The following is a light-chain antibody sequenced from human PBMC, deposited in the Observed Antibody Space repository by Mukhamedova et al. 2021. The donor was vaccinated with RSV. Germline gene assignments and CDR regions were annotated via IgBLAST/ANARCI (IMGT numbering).Light chain of an antibody. CDR3: QQYNNWPPYS. J-gene: IGKJ2*03. Sequence: GERATLSCRASQSVSSNLAWYQQKPGQAPRLLIYGASTRATGIPARFSGSGSGTEFTLTISSPQSEDFAVYYCQQYNNWPPYSFG. CDR2: GAS. CDR1: QSVSSN. V-gene: IGKV3-15*01.